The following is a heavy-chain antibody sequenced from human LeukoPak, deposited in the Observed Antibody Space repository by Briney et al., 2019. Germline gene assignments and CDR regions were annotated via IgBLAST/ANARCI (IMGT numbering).Heavy chain of an antibody. Sequence: GGSLRLSCEGSGFSLSSYWMHWVRQAPGKGLAWVSRIRTDGGTKYYADSVKGRFTVSRDNARNTLYLQMDSLRVDDTAVYYCAGDWAWGGFDHWGQGTLVTVSS. CDR2: IRTDGGTK. D-gene: IGHD3-16*01. J-gene: IGHJ4*02. CDR3: AGDWAWGGFDH. V-gene: IGHV3-74*01. CDR1: GFSLSSYW.